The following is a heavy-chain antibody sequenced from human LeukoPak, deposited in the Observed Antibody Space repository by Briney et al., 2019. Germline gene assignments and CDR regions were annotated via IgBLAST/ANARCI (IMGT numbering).Heavy chain of an antibody. J-gene: IGHJ5*01. CDR1: GFTFSSYS. D-gene: IGHD2-2*02. CDR3: AKNRVPTAITPDS. Sequence: GGSLRLSCAASGFTFSSYSMNWVRQAPGKGLEWVSAISGSGGSTYYADSVKGRFTISRDNSKNTLYLQMNSLRAEDTAVYYCAKNRVPTAITPDSWGQGTLVTVSS. V-gene: IGHV3-23*01. CDR2: ISGSGGST.